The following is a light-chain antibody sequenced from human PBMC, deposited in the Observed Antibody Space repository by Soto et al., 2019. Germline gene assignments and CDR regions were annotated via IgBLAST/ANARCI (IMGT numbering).Light chain of an antibody. CDR2: TAS. V-gene: IGKV1-27*01. J-gene: IGKJ1*01. CDR3: QKYDSAPWT. CDR1: QGISNY. Sequence: DIQMTQSPSSLSASVGDRVTITCRASQGISNYLAWYQQKPGKVPKLLIYTASTLQSGVPSRFGGSGSGTDFALTISSLQPEDVATYYCQKYDSAPWTFGQGNKVEIK.